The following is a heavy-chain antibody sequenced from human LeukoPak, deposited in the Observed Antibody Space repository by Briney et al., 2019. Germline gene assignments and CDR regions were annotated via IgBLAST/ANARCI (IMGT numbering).Heavy chain of an antibody. CDR3: ARGGGGWPFDY. CDR1: GFTFSSYW. V-gene: IGHV3-7*01. J-gene: IGHJ4*02. CDR2: IKQDGSEK. D-gene: IGHD6-19*01. Sequence: PGGSLRLSCAASGFTFSSYWMSWVRQAPGKGLEWVANIKQDGSEKYYVDSVKGRFTISRDNAKNSLYLQVNSLRAEDTAVYYCARGGGGWPFDYWGQGTLVTVSS.